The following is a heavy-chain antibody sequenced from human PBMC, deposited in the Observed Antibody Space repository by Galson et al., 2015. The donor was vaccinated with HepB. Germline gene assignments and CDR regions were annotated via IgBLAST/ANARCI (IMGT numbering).Heavy chain of an antibody. J-gene: IGHJ4*02. Sequence: ETLSLTCTISGGSISTYYWNWIRQAPGKGLEWIGYLYYSGSTNYNPSLESRVTISVDTSKNQFSLKMRSVSAADTAVYYCARGDESTNGWYLPLWGQGTLVTVSS. V-gene: IGHV4-59*01. CDR3: ARGDESTNGWYLPL. D-gene: IGHD6-19*01. CDR2: LYYSGST. CDR1: GGSISTYY.